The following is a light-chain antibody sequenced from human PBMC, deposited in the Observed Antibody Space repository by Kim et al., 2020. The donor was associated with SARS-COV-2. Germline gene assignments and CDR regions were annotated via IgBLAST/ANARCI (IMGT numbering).Light chain of an antibody. J-gene: IGLJ1*01. V-gene: IGLV2-14*03. CDR2: DVS. CDR1: SSDVGGYNY. CDR3: SSYRSSGYV. Sequence: QSALTQPASVSGSPGQSITISCTGTSSDVGGYNYVSWYQQYPGKAPKLMIYDVSKRPSGVSNRSSGSKSGNTASLTISGLQAEDEADYYCSSYRSSGYVFGTGTKVTVL.